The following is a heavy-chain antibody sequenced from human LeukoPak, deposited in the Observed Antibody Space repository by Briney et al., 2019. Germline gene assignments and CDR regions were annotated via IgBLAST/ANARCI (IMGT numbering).Heavy chain of an antibody. V-gene: IGHV1-2*02. CDR2: LNPKTGDT. Sequence: ASVKVSSKASGYTFTVYYVHWVRQAPGQGLQWMGYLNPKTGDTKFAQKLQGRVTMTRDTSISTAYMEQGGPRSDDTAVYYCAREGLYSSSSDFDYWGQGTLVTVSS. J-gene: IGHJ4*02. CDR1: GYTFTVYY. CDR3: AREGLYSSSSDFDY. D-gene: IGHD6-13*01.